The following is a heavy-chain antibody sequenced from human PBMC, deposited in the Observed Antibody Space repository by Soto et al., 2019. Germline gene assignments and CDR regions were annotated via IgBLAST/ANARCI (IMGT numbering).Heavy chain of an antibody. Sequence: GESLKISCMGSGYSFTSYWIGWVRQMPGKGLEWMGIIYPGDSDTRYSPSFQGQVTISADKSISTAYLQWSSLKASDTAMYYCARHXGHSSGYFPPYYYGMDVWGQGTTVTVSS. V-gene: IGHV5-51*01. J-gene: IGHJ6*02. CDR2: IYPGDSDT. CDR3: ARHXGHSSGYFPPYYYGMDV. CDR1: GYSFTSYW. D-gene: IGHD3-22*01.